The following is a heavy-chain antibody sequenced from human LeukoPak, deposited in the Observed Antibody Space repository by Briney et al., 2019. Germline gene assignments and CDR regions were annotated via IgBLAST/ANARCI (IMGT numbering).Heavy chain of an antibody. Sequence: ASVKVSCKASGYTFTSYGISWLRQAPGQGLEWMGWISAYNGNTNYAQKLQGRVTITTDTSTSTAYMELRSLRSDDTAVYYCARAAFWSGYPYYFDCWGQGTLVTVSP. D-gene: IGHD3-3*01. V-gene: IGHV1-18*01. J-gene: IGHJ4*02. CDR3: ARAAFWSGYPYYFDC. CDR2: ISAYNGNT. CDR1: GYTFTSYG.